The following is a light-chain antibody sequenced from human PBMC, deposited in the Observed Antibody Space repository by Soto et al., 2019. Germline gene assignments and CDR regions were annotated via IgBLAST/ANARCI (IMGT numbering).Light chain of an antibody. CDR2: EVS. J-gene: IGLJ1*01. Sequence: QSVLTQPASVSGSPGQSITISCTGTSSDVGGYEYVSWYQQHPGKAPKLMIYEVSNRPSGVADRFSGSKSGNTASLTISGLQVEDEADYYCSSYTSSSTPYVFGTGTKLTVL. CDR3: SSYTSSSTPYV. V-gene: IGLV2-14*01. CDR1: SSDVGGYEY.